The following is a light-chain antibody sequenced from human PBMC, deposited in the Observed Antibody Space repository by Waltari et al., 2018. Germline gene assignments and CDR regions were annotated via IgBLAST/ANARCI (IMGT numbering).Light chain of an antibody. Sequence: DIQMTQSPSSLSASVRDRVTITCRASHSITNYLNWYQLKPGKAPNLLIYAASSLQSGVPSRFSGSGSGTDFTLTISSLQPEDFATYYCQQSYSVPLTFGGGIKVEIK. CDR1: HSITNY. CDR2: AAS. V-gene: IGKV1-39*01. CDR3: QQSYSVPLT. J-gene: IGKJ4*01.